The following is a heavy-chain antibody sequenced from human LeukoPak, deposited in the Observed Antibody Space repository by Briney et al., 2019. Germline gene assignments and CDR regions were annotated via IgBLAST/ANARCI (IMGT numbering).Heavy chain of an antibody. D-gene: IGHD1-26*01. CDR3: ARETGSSHYLDAFDI. J-gene: IGHJ3*02. V-gene: IGHV4-59*12. CDR1: GGSISSYY. Sequence: SETLSLTCTVSGGSISSYYWSWIRQPPGKGLEWIGYIYYSGSTNYNPSLKSRVTISVDTSKNQFSLKLSSVTPEDTAVYYCARETGSSHYLDAFDIWGQGTMVTVSS. CDR2: IYYSGST.